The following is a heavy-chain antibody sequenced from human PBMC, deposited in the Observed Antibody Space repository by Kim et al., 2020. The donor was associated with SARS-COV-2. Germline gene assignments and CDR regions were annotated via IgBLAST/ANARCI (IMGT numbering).Heavy chain of an antibody. V-gene: IGHV2-5*01. CDR3: AREGTTVGTSFDY. D-gene: IGHD1-26*01. J-gene: IGHJ4*02. Sequence: YNPSLKGRLTITKDTSKNRVVLTMTNMDPVDTATYYCAREGTTVGTSFDYCGQGTLVTVSS.